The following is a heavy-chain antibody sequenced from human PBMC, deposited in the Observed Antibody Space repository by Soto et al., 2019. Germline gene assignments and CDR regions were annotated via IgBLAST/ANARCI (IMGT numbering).Heavy chain of an antibody. J-gene: IGHJ4*02. CDR2: IYYSGST. CDR3: ARGVVGQITIFGVDTRGVIDY. D-gene: IGHD3-3*01. V-gene: IGHV4-59*12. Sequence: SETLSLTCTVSGRSISGYYWSWIRQPPGQGLEWIAYIYYSGSTNYNPSLKSRVTISVDTSKNQFSLKLSSVTAADTAVYYCARGVVGQITIFGVDTRGVIDYWGQGTLVTVS. CDR1: GRSISGYY.